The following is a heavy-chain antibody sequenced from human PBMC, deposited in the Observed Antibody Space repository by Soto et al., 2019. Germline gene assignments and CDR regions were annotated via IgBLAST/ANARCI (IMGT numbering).Heavy chain of an antibody. D-gene: IGHD3-16*01. CDR2: IGPNSGST. CDR3: ATASPGGVGQYVDAFDL. CDR1: NYAFTYNA. J-gene: IGHJ3*01. Sequence: QVQLVQSGPEVKKPGASVKVSCKASNYAFTYNAINWVRQAPGHGLEWMGWIGPNSGSTNYAQDLQGRVTMTTDTSTNTAYMELRRLRSDDTAVYNCATASPGGVGQYVDAFDLWGQGTLVTVSS. V-gene: IGHV1-18*01.